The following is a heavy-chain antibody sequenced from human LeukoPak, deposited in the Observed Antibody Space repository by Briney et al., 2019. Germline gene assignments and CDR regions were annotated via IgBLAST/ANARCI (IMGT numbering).Heavy chain of an antibody. D-gene: IGHD5-18*01. V-gene: IGHV3-23*01. CDR1: GFTFSNYA. Sequence: GGSLRLSCAASGFTFSNYAMSWVRQDPGKGLEWVSAISGSGGSTFYADSVKGRFTISRDNSKKTLYLQMNSLRAEDTAVYYCAKAIADSYGSFDYWGQGTLVTVSS. J-gene: IGHJ4*02. CDR3: AKAIADSYGSFDY. CDR2: ISGSGGST.